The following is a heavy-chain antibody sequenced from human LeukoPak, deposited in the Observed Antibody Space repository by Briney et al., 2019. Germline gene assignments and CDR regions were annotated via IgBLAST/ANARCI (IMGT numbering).Heavy chain of an antibody. V-gene: IGHV3-21*01. J-gene: IGHJ4*02. CDR3: ARVNHYSSSGTLRIDY. Sequence: GGSLRLSCAASGFTFSSYSMNWVRQAPGKGLEWVSSISSSSSYIYYADSVKGRFTISRDNAKNSLYLQMNSLRAEDTAVYYCARVNHYSSSGTLRIDYWGQGTLVTVSS. CDR1: GFTFSSYS. D-gene: IGHD6-6*01. CDR2: ISSSSSYI.